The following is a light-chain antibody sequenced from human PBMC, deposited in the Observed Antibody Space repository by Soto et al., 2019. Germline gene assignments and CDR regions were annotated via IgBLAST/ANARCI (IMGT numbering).Light chain of an antibody. V-gene: IGLV2-14*01. Sequence: QSALTQPASVSGSPGQSITFSCTGTSSDVGGYNYVSWYQQHPGKAPKLMIYEVSNRPSGVSNRFSGSKPGNTASLTISGLQAEDEADYYCSSYTSSTTLVFGEGTKLTVL. CDR1: SSDVGGYNY. CDR2: EVS. CDR3: SSYTSSTTLV. J-gene: IGLJ2*01.